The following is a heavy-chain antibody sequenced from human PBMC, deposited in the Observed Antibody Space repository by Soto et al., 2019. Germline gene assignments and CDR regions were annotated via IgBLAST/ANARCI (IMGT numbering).Heavy chain of an antibody. CDR3: ARGYCTSNSCHNWFGP. D-gene: IGHD2-2*01. CDR1: GGSISSGALY. J-gene: IGHJ5*02. Sequence: TLSLTCTVSGGSISSGALYWAWIRHHPGKGLEWIGYIYNSGSTYYNPSLKSRVSMSIDTSKNQFSLKLSSVTAADSAVYYCARGYCTSNSCHNWFGPWGQGTLVTVSS. CDR2: IYNSGST. V-gene: IGHV4-31*03.